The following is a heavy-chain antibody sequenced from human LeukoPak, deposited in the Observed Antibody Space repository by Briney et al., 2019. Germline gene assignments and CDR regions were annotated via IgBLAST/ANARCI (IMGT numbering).Heavy chain of an antibody. CDR2: IYHSGNT. J-gene: IGHJ4*02. Sequence: SETLSLTCAVSGYSINNDYYWGWTRQPPGKGLEWIGSIYHSGNTDYNPSLKSRVTISVDTSKNQFSLKLSSVTAADTAVYYCARHLYDSSGYVDYWGQGTLVTVSS. D-gene: IGHD3-22*01. CDR1: GYSINNDYY. CDR3: ARHLYDSSGYVDY. V-gene: IGHV4-38-2*01.